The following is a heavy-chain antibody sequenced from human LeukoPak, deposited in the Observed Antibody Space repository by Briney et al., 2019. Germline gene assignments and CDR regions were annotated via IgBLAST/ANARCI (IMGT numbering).Heavy chain of an antibody. D-gene: IGHD3-10*01. CDR2: ISSNGGST. CDR3: ARGWFPEGY. CDR1: GFTFSSYA. J-gene: IGHJ4*02. V-gene: IGHV3-64*01. Sequence: GGSLRLSCAASGFTFSSYAMHWVRQAPGKGLEYASAISSNGGSTYYANSVKGRFTISRDNSKNTLYLQMGSLRAEDMAVYDCARGWFPEGYWGQGTLVTVSS.